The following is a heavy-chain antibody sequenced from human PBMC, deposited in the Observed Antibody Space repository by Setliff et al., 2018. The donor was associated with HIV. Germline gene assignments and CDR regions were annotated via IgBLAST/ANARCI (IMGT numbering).Heavy chain of an antibody. CDR3: ASPPQNYYDSSGYLY. CDR1: GYSISSNDW. CDR2: IYYSGSI. Sequence: PSETLSLTCVVSGYSISSNDWWGWIRQSPGKGLEWIGYIYYSGSIYYNPSLKSRATMSVDTSKNQFSLRMSAVTAADTAVYYCASPPQNYYDSSGYLYWGQGTLVTVSS. V-gene: IGHV4-28*05. J-gene: IGHJ4*02. D-gene: IGHD3-22*01.